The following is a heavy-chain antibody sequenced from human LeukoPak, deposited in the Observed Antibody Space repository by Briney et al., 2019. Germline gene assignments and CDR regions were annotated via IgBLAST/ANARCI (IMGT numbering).Heavy chain of an antibody. V-gene: IGHV3-7*01. CDR1: GFTFSSYW. Sequence: GGSLRLSCAASGFTFSSYWMSWVRQAPGKGLEWVANIKQDGSEKYYEDSVKGRFTISRDNAKNSLYLQMNSLRAEDTAVYYCARAFGVPEYYFDYWGQGTLVTVSS. CDR3: ARAFGVPEYYFDY. D-gene: IGHD3-16*01. J-gene: IGHJ4*02. CDR2: IKQDGSEK.